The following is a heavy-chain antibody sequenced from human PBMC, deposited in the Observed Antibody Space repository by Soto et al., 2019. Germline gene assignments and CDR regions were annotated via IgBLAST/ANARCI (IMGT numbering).Heavy chain of an antibody. D-gene: IGHD2-15*01. V-gene: IGHV3-23*01. CDR2: ISGSGGST. J-gene: IGHJ4*02. CDR3: AKGGYCSGGSCYGFDY. CDR1: GFTFSSYA. Sequence: EVQLLESGGGLVQPGGSLRLSCAASGFTFSSYAMSWVRQAPGKGLEWVSAISGSGGSTYYADSVKGRFTISRDNSKNTLYLQMNSLRAEDTAVYYCAKGGYCSGGSCYGFDYWGQGTLVTVSS.